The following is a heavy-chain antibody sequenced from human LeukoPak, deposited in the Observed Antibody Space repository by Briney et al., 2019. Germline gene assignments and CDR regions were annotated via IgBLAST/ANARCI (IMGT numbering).Heavy chain of an antibody. CDR3: AKRRGFFGRGMDV. V-gene: IGHV3-23*01. D-gene: IGHD3-3*01. J-gene: IGHJ6*02. Sequence: GGSLRLSCAASGFTFSSYGMSWVRQAPGKGLEWVSAISGSGGSTYYADSVKGRFTISRDNSKNTLYLQMNSLRAENTAVYYCAKRRGFFGRGMDVWGQGTTVTVSS. CDR2: ISGSGGST. CDR1: GFTFSSYG.